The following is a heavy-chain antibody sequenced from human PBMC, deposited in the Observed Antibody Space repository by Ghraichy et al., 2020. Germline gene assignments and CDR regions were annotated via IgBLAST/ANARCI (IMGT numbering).Heavy chain of an antibody. J-gene: IGHJ3*02. CDR3: ARDMSGSYYYDSSGYWAAFDI. D-gene: IGHD3-22*01. CDR1: GFTFSSYS. Sequence: GGSLGLSCAASGFTFSSYSMNWVRQAPGKGLEWVSYIGRSGGTIYYADSVKGRCTISRDNAKNSLYLQMNSLRDEDTAVYYCARDMSGSYYYDSSGYWAAFDIWGQGTMVTVSS. CDR2: IGRSGGTI. V-gene: IGHV3-48*02.